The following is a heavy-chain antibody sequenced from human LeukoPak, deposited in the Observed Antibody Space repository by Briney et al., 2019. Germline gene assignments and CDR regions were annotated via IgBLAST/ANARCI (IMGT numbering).Heavy chain of an antibody. J-gene: IGHJ6*02. V-gene: IGHV3-15*01. CDR1: GFNFNYVW. CDR2: IRTNIEGETT. D-gene: IGHD1-26*01. CDR3: TTERNWELLRPYGLDI. Sequence: PGGSLRLSCAASGFNFNYVWMDWVRQAPGKGLEWVGRIRTNIEGETTDYAAPVKGRFTSSRDDPKTTMYLHMNSLKTEDSAVYFCTTERNWELLRPYGLDIWGQGTTVTVSS.